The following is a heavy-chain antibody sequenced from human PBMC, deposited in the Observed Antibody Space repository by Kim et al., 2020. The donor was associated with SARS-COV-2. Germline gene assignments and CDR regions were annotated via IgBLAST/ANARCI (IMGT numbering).Heavy chain of an antibody. J-gene: IGHJ4*02. D-gene: IGHD3-3*01. Sequence: GGSLRLSCAASGFTFSSYSMNWVRQAPGKGLEWVSSISSSSSYIYYADSVKGRFTISRDNAKNSLYLQMNSLRAEDTAVYYCARGLDYDFWSGYYGNLDYWGQGTLVTVSS. CDR3: ARGLDYDFWSGYYGNLDY. CDR2: ISSSSSYI. V-gene: IGHV3-21*01. CDR1: GFTFSSYS.